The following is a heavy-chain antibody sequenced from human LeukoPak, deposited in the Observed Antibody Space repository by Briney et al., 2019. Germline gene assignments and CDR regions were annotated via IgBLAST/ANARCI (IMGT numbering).Heavy chain of an antibody. J-gene: IGHJ5*02. CDR3: AREPINYDSWFDP. Sequence: PSETLSLTCTVSGDSISTYYWSWIRQPPGKGLKWIGYIYYTGSTSYNPSLKSRVTMSVDTSKNQFSLWLSSVTAADTAVYYCAREPINYDSWFDPWGQGILVTVSS. CDR1: GDSISTYY. V-gene: IGHV4-59*01. D-gene: IGHD3-3*01. CDR2: IYYTGST.